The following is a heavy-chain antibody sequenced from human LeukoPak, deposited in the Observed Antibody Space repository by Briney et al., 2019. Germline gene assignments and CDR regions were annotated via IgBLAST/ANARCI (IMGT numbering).Heavy chain of an antibody. Sequence: SETLSLTCTVSGGSISSGSYYWSWIRQPAGKGLEWIGRIYTSGSTNYNPSLKSRVTISVDTSKNQFSLKLSSVTAADTAVYYCARQVMYYYGSGSSSNWFDPWGQGTLVTVSS. CDR3: ARQVMYYYGSGSSSNWFDP. J-gene: IGHJ5*02. CDR1: GGSISSGSYY. CDR2: IYTSGST. V-gene: IGHV4-61*02. D-gene: IGHD3-10*01.